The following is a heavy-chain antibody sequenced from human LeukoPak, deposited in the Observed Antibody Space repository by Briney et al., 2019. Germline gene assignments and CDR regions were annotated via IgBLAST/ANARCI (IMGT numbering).Heavy chain of an antibody. CDR2: ISSSGSTI. D-gene: IGHD3-3*01. V-gene: IGHV3-11*01. J-gene: IGHJ4*02. CDR3: ARDTIFGVVTTYYFDY. Sequence: GGSLRLSCAASGFTFSDYYMSWIRQAPGKGLEWVSYISSSGSTIYYAGSVRGRFTISRDNAKNSLYLQMNSLRAEDTAVYYCARDTIFGVVTTYYFDYWGQGTLVTVSS. CDR1: GFTFSDYY.